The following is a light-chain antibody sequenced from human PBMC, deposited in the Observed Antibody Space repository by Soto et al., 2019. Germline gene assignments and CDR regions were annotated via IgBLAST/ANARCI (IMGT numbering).Light chain of an antibody. CDR3: KAYAGSNTYV. J-gene: IGLJ1*01. CDR2: EVV. CDR1: KNDIGVYDF. Sequence: QSALIQPPSVSGSPGQSVTISCTGTKNDIGVYDFVSWYQRHPGKAPRLIIYEVVQRPSGVPDRFSGSKSGNTASLTVSGLQAADEADYFCKAYAGSNTYVFGSGTKVTVL. V-gene: IGLV2-8*01.